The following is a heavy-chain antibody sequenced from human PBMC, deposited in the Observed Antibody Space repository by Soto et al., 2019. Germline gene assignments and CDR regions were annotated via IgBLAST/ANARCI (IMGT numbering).Heavy chain of an antibody. Sequence: QVQLQESGPGLVKPSETLSLTCTVSGGSISSYYWSWIRQPPGKGLEWIGYIYYSGSTNYNPSLKSRVTISVDTSKNQFSLKLSSVTAADTAVYYCARGPMKGKLWWQRPAHDYFDYWGQGTLVTVSS. CDR2: IYYSGST. CDR1: GGSISSYY. D-gene: IGHD2-21*01. V-gene: IGHV4-59*01. CDR3: ARGPMKGKLWWQRPAHDYFDY. J-gene: IGHJ4*02.